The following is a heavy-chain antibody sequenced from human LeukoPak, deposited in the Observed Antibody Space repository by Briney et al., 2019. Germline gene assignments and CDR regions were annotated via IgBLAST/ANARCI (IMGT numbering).Heavy chain of an antibody. CDR2: IYGGGAT. V-gene: IGHV3-53*01. J-gene: IGHJ4*02. CDR1: GLTVGSDY. D-gene: IGHD6-6*01. Sequence: GGSLRLSCAASGLTVGSDYMAWVRQAPGKGLEWISVIYGGGATYYADSVQGRFTISRDTSNNALYLQMISLRVEDTAVYHCARLLPASRHYFDYWGLGTLVTVSS. CDR3: ARLLPASRHYFDY.